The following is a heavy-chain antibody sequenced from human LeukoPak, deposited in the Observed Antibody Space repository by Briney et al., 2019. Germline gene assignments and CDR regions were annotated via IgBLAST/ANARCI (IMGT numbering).Heavy chain of an antibody. CDR2: VRDTGTS. CDR3: ATIKRGSVFGYFDF. D-gene: IGHD5-12*01. Sequence: SETLSLTCTVSGASISSHYWSWIRQPPGMGLEWIAYVRDTGTSKDNPSLSSRVTLSAGTSKNQLSLRLSSVTAADTAVYYCATIKRGSVFGYFDFWGQGILVTVSS. CDR1: GASISSHY. V-gene: IGHV4-59*11. J-gene: IGHJ4*02.